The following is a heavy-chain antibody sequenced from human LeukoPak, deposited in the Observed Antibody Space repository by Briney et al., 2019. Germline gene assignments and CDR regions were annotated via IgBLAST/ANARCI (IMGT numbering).Heavy chain of an antibody. V-gene: IGHV3-33*01. Sequence: PGRSLRLSCAASGFTFSSYGMHWVRQAPGKRLEWVAVIWYDGSNKYYADSVKGLFTISRDNSKNTLYLQMNSLRAEDTAVYYCARERGSYYFDYWGQGTLVTVSS. CDR1: GFTFSSYG. CDR2: IWYDGSNK. D-gene: IGHD1-26*01. CDR3: ARERGSYYFDY. J-gene: IGHJ4*02.